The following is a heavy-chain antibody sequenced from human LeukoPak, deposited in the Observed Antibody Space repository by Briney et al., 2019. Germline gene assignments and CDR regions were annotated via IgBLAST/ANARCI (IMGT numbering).Heavy chain of an antibody. V-gene: IGHV3-30*18. J-gene: IGHJ4*02. Sequence: PGGSLRLSCAASGFTFSSFGIHWVRQAPGKGLEWVALISYDGSNQYYADSVKDRFTISRDNSKDTLYLQMNSLRAEDTAVYYCAKGYYYDSSGYYQHFDHWGQGTLVTVSS. CDR1: GFTFSSFG. D-gene: IGHD3-22*01. CDR2: ISYDGSNQ. CDR3: AKGYYYDSSGYYQHFDH.